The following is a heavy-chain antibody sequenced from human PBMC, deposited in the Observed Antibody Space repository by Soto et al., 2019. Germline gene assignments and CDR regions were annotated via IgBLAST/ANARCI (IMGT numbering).Heavy chain of an antibody. CDR1: GVSITSHY. CDR3: TVGGAGHPFDY. CDR2: IHYSGST. J-gene: IGHJ4*02. Sequence: SETLSLSCTVSGVSITSHYWTWIRQPPGKGLEWIGNIHYSGSTNYSPSLKGRVIISVDTSENQSSPKLSSVTTADTAVYYCTVGGAGHPFDYWGQGTLVTVSS. D-gene: IGHD3-16*01. V-gene: IGHV4-59*11.